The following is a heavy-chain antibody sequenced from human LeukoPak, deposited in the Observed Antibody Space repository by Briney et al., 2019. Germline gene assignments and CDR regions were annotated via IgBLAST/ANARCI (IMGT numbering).Heavy chain of an antibody. J-gene: IGHJ4*02. CDR2: ISYTGTT. Sequence: PSETLSLTCTVSSGSISSGDYYWSWIRQPPGKGLEWIGYISYTGTTYYNPSLKSRVTISEDTSKNLFSPNLSSVTAADTAVYYCARLGTAPFDYWGQGTLVTVSS. CDR3: ARLGTAPFDY. V-gene: IGHV4-30-4*08. D-gene: IGHD2-21*02. CDR1: SGSISSGDYY.